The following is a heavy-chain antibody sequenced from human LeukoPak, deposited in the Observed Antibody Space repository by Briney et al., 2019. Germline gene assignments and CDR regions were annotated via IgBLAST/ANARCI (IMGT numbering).Heavy chain of an antibody. D-gene: IGHD1-7*01. J-gene: IGHJ6*03. Sequence: PSETLSLTCTVSAASISSYYWSWIRQPPGKGLEWLGYIYYSGSTTYNTSLRSRATIPVATSKNQFSLKRRAVTAADTPVFFCARSGLGTPRRYYYYYYMDVWGKGTTVTISS. CDR2: IYYSGST. CDR1: AASISSYY. CDR3: ARSGLGTPRRYYYYYYMDV. V-gene: IGHV4-59*01.